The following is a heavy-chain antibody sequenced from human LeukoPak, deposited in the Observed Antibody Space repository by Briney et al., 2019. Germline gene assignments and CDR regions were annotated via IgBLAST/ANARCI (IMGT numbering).Heavy chain of an antibody. V-gene: IGHV4-4*02. Sequence: SGTLSLTCAVSGGSISSSNWWSWVRQPPGKGLEWIGEIYHSGSTNYNPSLKSRVTISVDKSKNQFSLKLSSVTAADTAVYYCARALGQQLVQGWFDPWGQGTLVTVSS. CDR1: GGSISSSNW. CDR3: ARALGQQLVQGWFDP. J-gene: IGHJ5*02. D-gene: IGHD6-13*01. CDR2: IYHSGST.